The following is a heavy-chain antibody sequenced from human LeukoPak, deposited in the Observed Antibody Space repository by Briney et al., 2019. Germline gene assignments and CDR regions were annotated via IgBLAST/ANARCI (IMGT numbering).Heavy chain of an antibody. Sequence: PGGSLRLSCAASGFTFSNYIMNWVAQAPGKGLEWVSSISRDSAYIDYADSVKGRFTISRDNAKNSLSLQMNSLRAEDTAVYYCARDEGYSLDYWGQGTLVIVSS. J-gene: IGHJ4*02. CDR3: ARDEGYSLDY. V-gene: IGHV3-21*01. CDR2: ISRDSAYI. CDR1: GFTFSNYI.